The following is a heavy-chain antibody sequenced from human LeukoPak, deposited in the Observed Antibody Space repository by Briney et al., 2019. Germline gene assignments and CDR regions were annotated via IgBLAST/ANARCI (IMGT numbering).Heavy chain of an antibody. Sequence: GGSLRLSCAASGFTFSSYWMSWVRQAPGKGLEWVANIKQDGSEKYYVDSVKGRFTISRDNAKNSLYLQMNSLRAEDTAVYYCARGIPIVGASAPDYWGQGTLVTVSS. D-gene: IGHD1-26*01. CDR3: ARGIPIVGASAPDY. CDR1: GFTFSSYW. J-gene: IGHJ4*02. V-gene: IGHV3-7*01. CDR2: IKQDGSEK.